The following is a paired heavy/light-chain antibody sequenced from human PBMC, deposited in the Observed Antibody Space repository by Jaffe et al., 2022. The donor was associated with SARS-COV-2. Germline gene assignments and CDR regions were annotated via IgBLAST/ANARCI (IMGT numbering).Heavy chain of an antibody. J-gene: IGHJ6*02. D-gene: IGHD2-8*02. V-gene: IGHV4-61*02. Sequence: QVQLQESGPGLVKPSQTLSLTCAVSGGSITSGSSYWTWIRQSAGKGLEWIGRIYTNGNTNYNPSLKSRVNISVDTSKNQFSLKLGSVTAADSAVYYCASQSHRYRWGTDVWGQGTTVTVSS. CDR3: ASQSHRYRWGTDV. CDR1: GGSITSGSSY. CDR2: IYTNGNT.
Light chain of an antibody. Sequence: EIVLTQSPGTLSLSPGEGVTLSCRASQSVISNYLAWFQQKPGQAPRLLIYTASSRATGIPDRFSGSGSGTDFTLAISRLEPEDFAVYYCQQYSSPPYTFGQGTKLEIK. CDR3: QQYSSPPYT. CDR1: QSVISNY. CDR2: TAS. V-gene: IGKV3-20*01. J-gene: IGKJ2*01.